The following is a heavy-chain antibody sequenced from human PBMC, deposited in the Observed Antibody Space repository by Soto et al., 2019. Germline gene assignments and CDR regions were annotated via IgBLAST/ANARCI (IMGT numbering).Heavy chain of an antibody. J-gene: IGHJ4*02. Sequence: PSETLSVTCPVSGAYLSSGRYYLGWVRQPPGKGLEWIGDIYNSGSTHYNSSLQGRVTISVDTSNNRLSLRVSSVTAADTALYYCVSPPAPPEQWLSPFDFWGQGTLVTSPQ. CDR3: VSPPAPPEQWLSPFDF. V-gene: IGHV4-39*01. CDR2: IYNSGST. D-gene: IGHD6-19*01. CDR1: GAYLSSGRYY.